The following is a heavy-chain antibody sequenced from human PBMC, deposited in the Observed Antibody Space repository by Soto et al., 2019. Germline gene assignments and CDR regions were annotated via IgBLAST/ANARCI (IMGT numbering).Heavy chain of an antibody. CDR1: GFTFSSYA. Sequence: QVQLVESGGGVVQPGRSLRLSCAASGFTFSSYAMHWVRQAPGKGLEWVAVISYDGSNKDYADSVKGRFTISRDNSKNTLYLQMNSLRAEDTAVYYCARDRYCSGGSCYSEYFDYWGQGTLVTVSS. D-gene: IGHD2-15*01. J-gene: IGHJ4*02. V-gene: IGHV3-30-3*01. CDR3: ARDRYCSGGSCYSEYFDY. CDR2: ISYDGSNK.